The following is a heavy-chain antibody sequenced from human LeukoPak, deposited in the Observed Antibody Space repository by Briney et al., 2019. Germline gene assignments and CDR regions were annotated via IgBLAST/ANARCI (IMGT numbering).Heavy chain of an antibody. Sequence: SETLSLTCSVSAGSIGDYFWSWIRQYPRKGLEWIGYIHYIGGTNYNPSLKSRVTISVDTSQNQFSLRLTSVTAADTAVYYCARHNYPQWGISSDYFDYWGQGTLATVSS. D-gene: IGHD3-16*01. CDR3: ARHNYPQWGISSDYFDY. V-gene: IGHV4-59*08. CDR2: IHYIGGT. J-gene: IGHJ4*02. CDR1: AGSIGDYF.